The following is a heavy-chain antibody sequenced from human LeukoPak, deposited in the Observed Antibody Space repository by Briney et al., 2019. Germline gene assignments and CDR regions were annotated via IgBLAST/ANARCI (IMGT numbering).Heavy chain of an antibody. J-gene: IGHJ6*03. CDR1: GFTFSSYA. V-gene: IGHV3-30*18. CDR2: ISYDGRNK. Sequence: GGSLRLSCAASGFTFSSYAMHWVRQAPGKGLEWVAIISYDGRNKYYEDSVKGRFTISRDNSKNTLYLQMNSLRAEDTAVYYCAKSFLGFYYDSSSYLSPYYYYMDVWGKGTTVTISS. D-gene: IGHD3-22*01. CDR3: AKSFLGFYYDSSSYLSPYYYYMDV.